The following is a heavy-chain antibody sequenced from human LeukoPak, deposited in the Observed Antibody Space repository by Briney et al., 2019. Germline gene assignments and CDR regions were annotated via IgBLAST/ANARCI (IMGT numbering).Heavy chain of an antibody. J-gene: IGHJ4*02. CDR3: AREGVGLRLGELSPNYFDY. V-gene: IGHV4-34*01. CDR2: ISHNGKN. Sequence: SETLSLTCAVYGGSFSGYIWGWIRQAPGKGLEWIGEISHNGKNTHSPSLKSRVTISVDTSKNQFSLKLSSVTAADTAVYYCAREGVGLRLGELSPNYFDYWGQGTLVTVSS. D-gene: IGHD3-16*02. CDR1: GGSFSGYI.